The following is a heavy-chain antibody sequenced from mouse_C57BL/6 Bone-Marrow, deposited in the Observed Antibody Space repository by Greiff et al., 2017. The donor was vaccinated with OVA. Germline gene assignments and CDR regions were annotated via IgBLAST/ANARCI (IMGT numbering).Heavy chain of an antibody. CDR3: ARLETMDY. CDR2: ISNGGGST. CDR1: GFTFSDFY. V-gene: IGHV5-12*01. Sequence: EVMLVESGGGLVQPGGSLKLSCAASGFTFSDFYMYWIRQTPEKRLEWVAYISNGGGSTYYPDTVKGRFTISRDNAKNTLYRQMSRLKSEDTAMYYYARLETMDYWGQGTSVTVSS. J-gene: IGHJ4*01.